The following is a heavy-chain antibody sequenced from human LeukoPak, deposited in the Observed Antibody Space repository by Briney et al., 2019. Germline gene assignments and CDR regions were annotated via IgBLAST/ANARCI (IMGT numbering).Heavy chain of an antibody. CDR3: ARLQDLYSPFHH. Sequence: SETLSLTCTVSGGSISSNSYYWGWIRQPPGKGLEWIGSISYSGNTYYSQSLKSRATISVDTSKNQLSLKLSSVTATDTAVYYCARLQDLYSPFHHWGPGTLVTVSS. CDR2: ISYSGNT. V-gene: IGHV4-39*01. CDR1: GGSISSNSYY. D-gene: IGHD2-21*01. J-gene: IGHJ1*01.